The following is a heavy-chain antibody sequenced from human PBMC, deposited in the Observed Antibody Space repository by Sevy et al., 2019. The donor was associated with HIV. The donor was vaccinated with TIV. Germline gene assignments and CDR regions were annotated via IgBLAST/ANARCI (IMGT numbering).Heavy chain of an antibody. V-gene: IGHV3-11*01. J-gene: IGHJ3*02. CDR3: ARDRDGYTRRDAFDI. Sequence: GGSLRLSCAASGFTFSDYYMTWICQAPGKGLEWVSYISSSGSTIYYADSVKGRFTISRDNAKNSLYLQMNSLRAEDTAVYYCARDRDGYTRRDAFDIWGQGTMVTVSS. CDR1: GFTFSDYY. CDR2: ISSSGSTI. D-gene: IGHD5-12*01.